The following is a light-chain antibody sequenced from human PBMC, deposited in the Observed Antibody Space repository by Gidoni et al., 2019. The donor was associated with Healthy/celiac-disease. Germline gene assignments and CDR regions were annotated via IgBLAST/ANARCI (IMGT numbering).Light chain of an antibody. CDR1: QSVSSSY. V-gene: IGKV3-20*01. Sequence: EIVLTQSPGTLSLSPGERATLSCRASQSVSSSYLAWYQQKPGQAPRLLIYGASSRATGIPDRFRGSGSGTDFTLTISRLEPEVFAVYYCQQYGSSPLTFGGGTKVEIK. CDR2: GAS. J-gene: IGKJ4*01. CDR3: QQYGSSPLT.